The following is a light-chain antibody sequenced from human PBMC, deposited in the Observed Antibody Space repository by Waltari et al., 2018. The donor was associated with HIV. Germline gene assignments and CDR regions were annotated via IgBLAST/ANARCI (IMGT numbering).Light chain of an antibody. J-gene: IGKJ4*01. CDR3: QQYKSYPLT. Sequence: DIQMTQSPSSLSASVGDSVTITCRASQDIDAFLTWFQHKPGKAPKSLIYAASFLQSGVPSRFRGRGSGTDFTLTIDNLQPEDFATYYCQQYKSYPLTFGGGTKVEMK. CDR2: AAS. CDR1: QDIDAF. V-gene: IGKV1-16*01.